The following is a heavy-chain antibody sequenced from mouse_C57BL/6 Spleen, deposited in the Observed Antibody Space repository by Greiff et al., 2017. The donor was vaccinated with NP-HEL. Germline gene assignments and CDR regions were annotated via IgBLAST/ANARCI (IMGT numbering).Heavy chain of an antibody. CDR3: ARYYGSSPGYFDV. CDR2: IWSGGST. V-gene: IGHV2-2*01. J-gene: IGHJ1*03. D-gene: IGHD1-1*01. CDR1: GFSLTSYG. Sequence: VQLQESGPGLVQPSQSLSITCTVSGFSLTSYGVHWVRQSPGKGLEWLGVIWSGGSTDYNAAFISRLSISKDNSKSQVFFKMNSLQADDTAIYYCARYYGSSPGYFDVWGTGTTVTVSS.